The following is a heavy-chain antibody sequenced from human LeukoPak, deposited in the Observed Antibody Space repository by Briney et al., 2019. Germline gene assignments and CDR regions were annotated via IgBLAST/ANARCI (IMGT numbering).Heavy chain of an antibody. CDR1: GGSISASSYY. CDR3: ARRGSGSRGDFNS. CDR2: IYYSGTT. V-gene: IGHV4-39*01. D-gene: IGHD2-15*01. Sequence: PSETLSLTCTVSGGSISASSYYWGWIRQPPGKGLEWIATIYYSGTTYYNPSLKSRVTISVDTSKNQFSLNLSSVTAADTAVYYCARRGSGSRGDFNSGGRETLAPVPS. J-gene: IGHJ4*02.